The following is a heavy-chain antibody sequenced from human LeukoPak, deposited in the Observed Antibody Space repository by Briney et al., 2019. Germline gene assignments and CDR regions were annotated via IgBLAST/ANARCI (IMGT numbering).Heavy chain of an antibody. Sequence: GGSLRLSCAASGFTFSSYSMNWVRQAPGEGLEWVSSISTSYIYYAASVKGRFTISRDNAKSSLYLQMNSLRAEDTAVYYCARDKIPSAGTPRGFDPWGQGTLVTVSS. J-gene: IGHJ5*02. D-gene: IGHD6-13*01. CDR3: ARDKIPSAGTPRGFDP. CDR2: ISTSYI. CDR1: GFTFSSYS. V-gene: IGHV3-21*01.